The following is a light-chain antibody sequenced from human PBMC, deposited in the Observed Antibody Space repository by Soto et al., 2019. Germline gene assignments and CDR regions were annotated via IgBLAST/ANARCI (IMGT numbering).Light chain of an antibody. Sequence: EIVLTQSPATLSLSPGERATLSCRASQSVSSNLAWYQQKPGQAPRLLIYGASSRATGIPDRFSGSGSGTDFTLTISRLEPEDFAVYYCQQYGSSPLTFGKGTRLEIK. J-gene: IGKJ5*01. CDR3: QQYGSSPLT. CDR2: GAS. CDR1: QSVSSN. V-gene: IGKV3-20*01.